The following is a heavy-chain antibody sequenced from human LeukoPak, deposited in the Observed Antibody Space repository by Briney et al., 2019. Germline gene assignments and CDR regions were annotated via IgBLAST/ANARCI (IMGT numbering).Heavy chain of an antibody. CDR1: GFTLTTFG. Sequence: GRSLRLSCAASGFTLTTFGIHWVCQAPGKGLEWVAAISPDGNINYYTDSVKGRFTISRDNSKNMIYLQMSSLRGEYSALYYCAKINNYDYYWGQGALVTVSS. V-gene: IGHV3-30*18. CDR3: AKINNYDYY. J-gene: IGHJ4*02. D-gene: IGHD3-22*01. CDR2: ISPDGNIN.